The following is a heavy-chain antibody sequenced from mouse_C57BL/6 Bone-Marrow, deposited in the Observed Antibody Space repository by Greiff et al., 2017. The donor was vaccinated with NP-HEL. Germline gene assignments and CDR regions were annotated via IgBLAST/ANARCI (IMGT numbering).Heavy chain of an antibody. V-gene: IGHV2-6*03. CDR2: IWSDGST. CDR3: PSHGGSPFDY. Sequence: VKVVESGPGLVAPSQSLSITCTVSGSSLTSYGVHWVRQPPGKGLEWLVVIWSDGSTTYNSALKSRLSISKDNSKSQVFLKMKSLQTDDTAMDCCPSHGGSPFDYGGQGTSLPVSS. J-gene: IGHJ2*02. CDR1: GSSLTSYG.